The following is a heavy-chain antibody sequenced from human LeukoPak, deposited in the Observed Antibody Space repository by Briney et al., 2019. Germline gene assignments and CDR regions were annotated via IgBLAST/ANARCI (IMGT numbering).Heavy chain of an antibody. CDR2: INNSGST. CDR3: ACAGGGSGWYRFDY. Sequence: SETLSLTCAVYGGSFSGYYWSWIRQPPGKGLEWIGEINNSGSTNYNPSLKRRVTISVDTSKNQFSLKLSSVTAADTAVYYCACAGGGSGWYRFDYWGQGTLVTVSS. J-gene: IGHJ4*02. V-gene: IGHV4-34*01. CDR1: GGSFSGYY. D-gene: IGHD6-19*01.